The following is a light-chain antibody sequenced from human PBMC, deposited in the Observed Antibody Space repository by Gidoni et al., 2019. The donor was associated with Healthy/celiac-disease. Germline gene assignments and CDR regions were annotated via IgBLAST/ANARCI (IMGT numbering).Light chain of an antibody. CDR2: DAS. CDR1: QSVSSN. V-gene: IGKV3-15*01. CDR3: QQYNNWWT. Sequence: EIVMTQSPATLSVSPGERAPLSCRASQSVSSNLAWYQQKPGQAPRRLIYDASTRATGIPARFSGSGSGTEFTLTISSLQSEDFAVYYCQQYNNWWTFGQGTKVEIK. J-gene: IGKJ1*01.